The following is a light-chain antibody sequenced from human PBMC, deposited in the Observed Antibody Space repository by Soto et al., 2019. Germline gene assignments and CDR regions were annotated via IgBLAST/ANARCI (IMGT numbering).Light chain of an antibody. CDR3: SLYTSNGSLI. CDR2: DVN. J-gene: IGLJ1*01. CDR1: STDFVSYNR. V-gene: IGLV2-18*01. Sequence: QSALTQPPSVSGSPGQSVTISCTGTSTDFVSYNRVSWYQQPPGTAPKLIIYDVNNRPSGAPDRFSGSTSGNTASLTISRLQAEDETDYFCSLYTSNGSLIFGPGTKVTV.